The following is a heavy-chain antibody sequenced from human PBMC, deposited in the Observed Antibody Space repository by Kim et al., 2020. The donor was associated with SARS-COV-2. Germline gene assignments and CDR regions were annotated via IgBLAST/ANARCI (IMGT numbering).Heavy chain of an antibody. CDR3: AKENIAAAGKST. V-gene: IGHV3-23*01. J-gene: IGHJ4*02. Sequence: YYADSVKGRFTISRDNSKNTLYLQMNSLRAEDTAVYYCAKENIAAAGKSTWGQGTLVTVSS. D-gene: IGHD6-13*01.